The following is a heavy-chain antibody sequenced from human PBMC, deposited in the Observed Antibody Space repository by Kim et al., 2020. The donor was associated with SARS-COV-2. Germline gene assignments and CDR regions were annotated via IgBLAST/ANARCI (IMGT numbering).Heavy chain of an antibody. CDR3: ARGAPGYCSSTSCYFWAGAFDI. Sequence: SETLSLTCTVSGGSISSYYWSWIRQPPGKGLEWIGYIYYSGSTNYNPSLKSRVTISVDTSKNQFSLKLSSVTAADTAVYYCARGAPGYCSSTSCYFWAGAFDIWGQGTMVTVSS. V-gene: IGHV4-59*01. CDR2: IYYSGST. D-gene: IGHD2-2*01. CDR1: GGSISSYY. J-gene: IGHJ3*02.